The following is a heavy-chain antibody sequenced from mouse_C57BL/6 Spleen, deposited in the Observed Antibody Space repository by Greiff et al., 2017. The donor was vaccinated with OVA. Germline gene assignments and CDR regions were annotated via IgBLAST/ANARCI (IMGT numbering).Heavy chain of an antibody. Sequence: QVQLQQPGAELVRPGSSVKLSCKASGYTFTSYWMHWVKQRPIQGLEWIGNIDPSDSETHYNQKFKDKATLTVDKSSSTAYMQLSSLTSEDSAVYYCARGTTTMVTTEFAYWGKGTLVTVSA. J-gene: IGHJ3*01. CDR3: ARGTTTMVTTEFAY. CDR1: GYTFTSYW. CDR2: IDPSDSET. D-gene: IGHD2-2*01. V-gene: IGHV1-52*01.